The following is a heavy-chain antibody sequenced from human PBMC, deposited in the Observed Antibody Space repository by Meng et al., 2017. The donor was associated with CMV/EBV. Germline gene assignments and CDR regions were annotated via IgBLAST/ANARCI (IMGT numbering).Heavy chain of an antibody. CDR2: IWYDGSNR. Sequence: GESLKISCVVSGFMFRNYGMHWVRQAPGKGLEWVAGIWYDGSNRNYGDSVKGRFTISRDNSKDILYLQMNSLRVEDTAIYYCAKEKDCSTMNCYYFDYWGQGTLVTVSS. V-gene: IGHV3-33*06. CDR3: AKEKDCSTMNCYYFDY. J-gene: IGHJ4*02. CDR1: GFMFRNYG. D-gene: IGHD3-22*01.